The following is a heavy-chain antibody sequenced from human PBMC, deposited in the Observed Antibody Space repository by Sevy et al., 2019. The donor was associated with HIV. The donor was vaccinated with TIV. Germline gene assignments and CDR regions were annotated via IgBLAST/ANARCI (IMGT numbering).Heavy chain of an antibody. D-gene: IGHD3-22*01. CDR3: AGARYDSSGSFDAFDI. V-gene: IGHV3-23*01. J-gene: IGHJ3*02. CDR1: GFTFYNYA. CDR2: IFRSGETT. Sequence: GGSLRLSCAASGFTFYNYAINWVRQAPGKGLEWVSTIFRSGETTYYADSVKARFTISRDNSKNTLYLQMNSLRTEDTALYYCAGARYDSSGSFDAFDIWGQGTMVTVSS.